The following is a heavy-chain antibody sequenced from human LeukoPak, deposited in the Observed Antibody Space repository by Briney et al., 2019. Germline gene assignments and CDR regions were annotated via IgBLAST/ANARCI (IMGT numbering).Heavy chain of an antibody. CDR1: GGSISSSSYS. J-gene: IGHJ3*02. V-gene: IGHV4-39*07. CDR3: AREPDMVREEGGAFDI. CDR2: IYYSGST. Sequence: SETLSLTCTVSGGSISSSSYSWGWIRQPPGKGLEWIGSIYYSGSTYYNPSLKSRVTISVDTSKNQFSLKLSSVTAADTAVYYCAREPDMVREEGGAFDIWGQGTMVTVSS. D-gene: IGHD3-10*01.